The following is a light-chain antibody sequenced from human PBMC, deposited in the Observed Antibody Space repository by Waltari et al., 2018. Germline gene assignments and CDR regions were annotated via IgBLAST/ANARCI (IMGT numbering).Light chain of an antibody. CDR1: QGVTTN. CDR3: QQYHQRPPWT. Sequence: ETVLTQSPGILSVSPGERATLSCRASQGVTTNLAWYQQKPGLVPRPLIADVSTRAAGVPARFSGSGSETEFTLTLSSLQSEDFAVYYCQQYHQRPPWTFGPGTKVEMK. CDR2: DVS. J-gene: IGKJ1*01. V-gene: IGKV3-15*01.